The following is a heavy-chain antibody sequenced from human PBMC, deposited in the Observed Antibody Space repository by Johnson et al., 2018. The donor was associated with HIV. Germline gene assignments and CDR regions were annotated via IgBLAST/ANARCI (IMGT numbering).Heavy chain of an antibody. D-gene: IGHD2-2*01. CDR2: IWYDGSNK. CDR3: AKDRGAPYCSSTSCYSTGAFDI. Sequence: QVQLVESGGGVVQPGRSLRLSCAASGFTFSSYGMHWVRQAPGKGLAWVAVIWYDGSNKYYADSVKGRFTISRDNSKNTLYLQMNSLRAEDTAVYYCAKDRGAPYCSSTSCYSTGAFDIWGQGTMVTVSS. J-gene: IGHJ3*02. V-gene: IGHV3-33*06. CDR1: GFTFSSYG.